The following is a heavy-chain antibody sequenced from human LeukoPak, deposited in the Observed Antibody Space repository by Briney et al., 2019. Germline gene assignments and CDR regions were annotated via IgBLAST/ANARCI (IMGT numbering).Heavy chain of an antibody. CDR2: INWNGGST. Sequence: GGSLRLSCAASAFTFSNYEMNWVRQAPGKGLEWVSGINWNGGSTGYADSVKGQFTISRDNAKNSLYLQMNSLRAEDTALYYCARVIAAEAIDYWGQGTLVTVSS. CDR1: AFTFSNYE. CDR3: ARVIAAEAIDY. D-gene: IGHD6-25*01. V-gene: IGHV3-20*04. J-gene: IGHJ4*02.